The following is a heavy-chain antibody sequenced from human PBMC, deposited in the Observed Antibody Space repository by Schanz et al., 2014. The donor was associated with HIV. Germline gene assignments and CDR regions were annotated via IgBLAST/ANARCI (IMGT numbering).Heavy chain of an antibody. J-gene: IGHJ2*01. CDR1: GLPFSTYA. V-gene: IGHV3-23*01. CDR3: STSGYYPPDL. CDR2: VSRSGANT. D-gene: IGHD3-3*01. Sequence: EVQLLESGGGLVQPGGSLRLSCTASGLPFSTYAMSWVRQAPGKGLEWLARVSRSGANTYYADSVKGRFTISRDNSENTLFLQVNSLRAEDTAVYYCSTSGYYPPDLWGRGTLVTVSS.